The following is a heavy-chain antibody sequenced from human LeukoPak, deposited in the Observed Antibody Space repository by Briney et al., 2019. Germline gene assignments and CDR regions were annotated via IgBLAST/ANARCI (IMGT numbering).Heavy chain of an antibody. D-gene: IGHD2-8*02. J-gene: IGHJ6*03. Sequence: GESLKISCKGFGYTFTSQWIVWVRQMPGKGLEWMGMIYPGDSDTRYSPSFQGQVTVSADKSISTAYLQWGSLKASDTAMYYCARRAGTGGPMDAWGKGTTVTVSS. CDR2: IYPGDSDT. V-gene: IGHV5-51*01. CDR3: ARRAGTGGPMDA. CDR1: GYTFTSQW.